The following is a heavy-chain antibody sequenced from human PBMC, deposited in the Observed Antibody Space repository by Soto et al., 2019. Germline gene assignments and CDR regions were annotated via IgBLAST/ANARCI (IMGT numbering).Heavy chain of an antibody. Sequence: PGGSLRLSCAASGFTFSSYAMSWVRQAPGKGLEWVSAISGSGGSTYYADSVKRRFTISRDNSKNTLYMQMTSLSADNTAVYYCAKHDAYDSITNLADGFDIWGQGTMVTVSS. CDR3: AKHDAYDSITNLADGFDI. CDR2: ISGSGGST. J-gene: IGHJ3*02. D-gene: IGHD3-3*01. CDR1: GFTFSSYA. V-gene: IGHV3-23*01.